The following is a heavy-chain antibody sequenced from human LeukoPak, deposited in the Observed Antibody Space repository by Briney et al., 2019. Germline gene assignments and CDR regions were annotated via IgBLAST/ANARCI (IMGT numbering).Heavy chain of an antibody. V-gene: IGHV4-39*01. CDR1: GGSISSSSSY. CDR3: ARGDYIRGNIHYNAEYFQH. Sequence: PSETLSLTCTVSGGSISSSSSYWGWIRQPPGKGLEWIGSVYYSGSTYYNPSLKSRVTISVDTSKNQFSLKLSSVTAADTAVYYCARGDYIRGNIHYNAEYFQHWGQVIPVTVSS. J-gene: IGHJ1*01. CDR2: VYYSGST. D-gene: IGHD3-16*01.